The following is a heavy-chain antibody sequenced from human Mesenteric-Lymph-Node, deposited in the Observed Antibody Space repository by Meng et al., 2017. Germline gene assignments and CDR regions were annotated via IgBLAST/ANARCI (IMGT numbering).Heavy chain of an antibody. V-gene: IGHV3-33*08. D-gene: IGHD5-18*01. Sequence: GQLGEAGGGLVQPGGSLRLPCAASGFTFSSYWMHWVRQAPGKGLEWVALTWYDGSNKEYADAVKGRFTISRDNSKNTLYLQMDSLTAEDTAVYYCARGTWIQLWALDYWGQGALVTVSS. CDR3: ARGTWIQLWALDY. CDR2: TWYDGSNK. J-gene: IGHJ4*02. CDR1: GFTFSSYW.